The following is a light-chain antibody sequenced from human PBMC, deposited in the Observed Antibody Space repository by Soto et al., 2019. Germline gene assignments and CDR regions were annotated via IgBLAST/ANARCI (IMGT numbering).Light chain of an antibody. V-gene: IGLV2-14*03. Sequence: LAHPASVSGSPEQSITISCPGTIGDVGAYNYVSWYQLHPGKAPKLMIYDVSNRPSGVSNRFSGSKSGNTASLTISGLQAEDEADYFCSSFTTSRTRVFGTGT. J-gene: IGLJ1*01. CDR3: SSFTTSRTRV. CDR1: IGDVGAYNY. CDR2: DVS.